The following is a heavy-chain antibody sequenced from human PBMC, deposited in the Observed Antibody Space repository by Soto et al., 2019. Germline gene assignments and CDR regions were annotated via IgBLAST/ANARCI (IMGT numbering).Heavy chain of an antibody. Sequence: EVQLLDSGGGLVQPGGSLRLSCAASEFTFSSYAMSWVLQAPGKGLEWVSGIDKSAESAFYADSVKGRFTISRDNSKNTLYLQMNSLRVEDTAVYYCAKAGGVIDDTTVYRQIDYWGQGTLVTVSS. J-gene: IGHJ4*02. CDR2: IDKSAESA. V-gene: IGHV3-23*01. CDR3: AKAGGVIDDTTVYRQIDY. CDR1: EFTFSSYA. D-gene: IGHD2-8*02.